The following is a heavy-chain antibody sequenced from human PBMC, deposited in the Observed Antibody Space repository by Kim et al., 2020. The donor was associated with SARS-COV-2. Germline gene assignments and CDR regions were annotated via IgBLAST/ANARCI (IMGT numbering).Heavy chain of an antibody. CDR1: GFTFSSYA. J-gene: IGHJ6*02. V-gene: IGHV3-23*01. CDR2: ISGSGGST. Sequence: GGSLRLSCAASGFTFSSYAMSWVRQAPGKGLEWVSGISGSGGSTYYADSVKGRFTLSRDNSKNTLYLQMNSLRAEDTAVYYCAKYRRLYYDFWTGYDRPRDGMDVWGQGTTVTVSS. D-gene: IGHD3-3*01. CDR3: AKYRRLYYDFWTGYDRPRDGMDV.